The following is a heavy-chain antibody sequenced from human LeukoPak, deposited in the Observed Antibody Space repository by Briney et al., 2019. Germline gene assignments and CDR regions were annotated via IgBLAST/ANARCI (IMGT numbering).Heavy chain of an antibody. D-gene: IGHD3/OR15-3a*01. CDR1: GGSISSYY. V-gene: IGHV4-59*01. CDR2: IHYSEST. Sequence: SETLSLTCTVSGGSISSYYWSWIRQPPGKGLEWIGYIHYSESTNYNPSLKSRVTISVDTSKNQFSLKLSSVTAADTAVYYCARARYHTEMTYFRTVYYFDYWGQGTLVTVSS. J-gene: IGHJ4*02. CDR3: ARARYHTEMTYFRTVYYFDY.